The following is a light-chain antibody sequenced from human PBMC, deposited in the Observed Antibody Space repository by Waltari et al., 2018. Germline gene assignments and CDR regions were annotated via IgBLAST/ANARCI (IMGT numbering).Light chain of an antibody. CDR3: QHYDNLRLT. Sequence: DTQMTQSPSSLSASIGDRVTITCQASQDIANYLNWYQQKPGKSPKLLIYDAFLLERGVPSRFSGRGSATHFTFTISSLQPEDIGTYYCQHYDNLRLTFGGGTKVET. CDR2: DAF. CDR1: QDIANY. J-gene: IGKJ4*01. V-gene: IGKV1-33*01.